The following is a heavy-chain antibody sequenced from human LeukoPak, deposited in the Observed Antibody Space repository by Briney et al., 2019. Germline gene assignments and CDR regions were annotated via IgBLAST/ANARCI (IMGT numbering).Heavy chain of an antibody. CDR3: ARDAHMVRGVRNAFDI. CDR2: ISSNGGST. J-gene: IGHJ3*02. V-gene: IGHV3-64*01. D-gene: IGHD3-10*01. CDR1: GFTFGSYA. Sequence: PGGSLRLSCAASGFTFGSYAMHWVRQAPGKGLEYVSAISSNGGSTYYANSVKGRFTISRDNSKNTLYLQMGSLRAEDMAVYYCARDAHMVRGVRNAFDIWGQGTMVTVSS.